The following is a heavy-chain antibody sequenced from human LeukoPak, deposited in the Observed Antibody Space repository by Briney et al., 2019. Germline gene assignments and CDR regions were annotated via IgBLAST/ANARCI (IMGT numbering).Heavy chain of an antibody. Sequence: PSETLSLTCAVSGASISNARYYWGWVRQPPGKGLEWIGSIYYSGSTYYNPSLKSRVTISVDTSKRQFSLKVSAVTAADTAVYYCARHYTPYTSRWNVGLDYCGQGTLVIASS. CDR3: ARHYTPYTSRWNVGLDY. D-gene: IGHD1-1*01. J-gene: IGHJ4*02. CDR1: GASISNARYY. V-gene: IGHV4-39*01. CDR2: IYYSGST.